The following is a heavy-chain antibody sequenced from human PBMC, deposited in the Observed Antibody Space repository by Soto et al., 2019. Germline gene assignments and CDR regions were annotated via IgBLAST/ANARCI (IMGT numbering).Heavy chain of an antibody. V-gene: IGHV3-23*01. J-gene: IGHJ4*02. CDR2: ISGSGGST. CDR3: AKDLRDFWSEFDY. CDR1: GFTFSSYA. D-gene: IGHD3-3*01. Sequence: VGSLRLSCTASGFTFSSYAMSWVRQAPGKGLEWVSAISGSGGSTYYADSVKGRFTISRDNSKNTLYLQMNSLRAEDTAVYYCAKDLRDFWSEFDYWGQGTLVTVSS.